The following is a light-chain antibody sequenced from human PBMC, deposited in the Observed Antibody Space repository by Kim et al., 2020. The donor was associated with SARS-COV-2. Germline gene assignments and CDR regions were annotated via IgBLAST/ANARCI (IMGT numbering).Light chain of an antibody. J-gene: IGLJ1*01. V-gene: IGLV3-21*04. CDR2: YDS. CDR1: NIGSNS. Sequence: PGKTARITSGGDNIGSNSVHRYQKKSGQAPVLVMYYDSDRPAEIPERFSASKSGNTATLTINKVEAGDEADYYCQVWDTSSDYQYVFGTGTKVTVL. CDR3: QVWDTSSDYQYV.